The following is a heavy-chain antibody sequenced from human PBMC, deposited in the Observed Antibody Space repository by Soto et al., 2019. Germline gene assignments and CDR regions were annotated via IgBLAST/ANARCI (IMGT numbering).Heavy chain of an antibody. Sequence: QVQLVQSGAEVKKPGSSVKVSCKASGGTFSPYTINWVRQAPGQGLEWMGRIIPFLGVTNYAQKFQARVTITADKSTSTAYMELSGLRFVYTAVYYCSRGWESSVSTWSFGGFWGRGTLVTVSS. J-gene: IGHJ4*02. CDR2: IIPFLGVT. CDR1: GGTFSPYT. CDR3: SRGWESSVSTWSFGGF. D-gene: IGHD3-16*01. V-gene: IGHV1-69*02.